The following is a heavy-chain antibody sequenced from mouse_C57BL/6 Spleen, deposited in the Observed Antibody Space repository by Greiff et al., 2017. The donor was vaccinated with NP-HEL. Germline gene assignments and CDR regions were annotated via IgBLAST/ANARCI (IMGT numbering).Heavy chain of an antibody. CDR2: IDPENGDT. D-gene: IGHD2-4*01. CDR3: TTEITTGYYFDY. J-gene: IGHJ2*01. V-gene: IGHV14-4*01. Sequence: VQLQQSGAELVRPGASVKLSCTASGFNIKDDYMHWVKQRPEQGLEWIGWIDPENGDTEYAPKFQGKATITADTSSNTAYLQLSSLTSEDTAVYYCTTEITTGYYFDYWGQGTTLTVSS. CDR1: GFNIKDDY.